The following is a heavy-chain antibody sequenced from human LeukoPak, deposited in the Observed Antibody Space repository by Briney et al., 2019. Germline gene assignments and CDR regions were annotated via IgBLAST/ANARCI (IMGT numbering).Heavy chain of an antibody. V-gene: IGHV3-49*04. CDR3: TRDFSLRARMWEPRAFDI. CDR1: GFIFRNYW. Sequence: PGGSLRLSCAASGFIFRNYWMSWVRQAPGRGLEWVGFIRSKAYGGTTEYAASVKGRFTISRDDSKSIAYLQMNSLKTEDTAVYYCTRDFSLRARMWEPRAFDIWGQGTMVTVSS. CDR2: IRSKAYGGTT. J-gene: IGHJ3*02. D-gene: IGHD1-26*01.